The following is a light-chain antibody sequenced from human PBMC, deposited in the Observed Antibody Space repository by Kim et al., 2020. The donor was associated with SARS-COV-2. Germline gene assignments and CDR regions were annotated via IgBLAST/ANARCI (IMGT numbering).Light chain of an antibody. V-gene: IGLV3-1*01. CDR3: QAWDSSTVV. CDR2: QDS. J-gene: IGLJ2*01. CDR1: KLGEKY. Sequence: VSPGQTASLTCSGDKLGEKYACCYQQKPGQSPVLVIYQDSKRPSGIPERFSGSNSGNTATLTISGTQAMDEADYYCQAWDSSTVVFGGGTQLTVL.